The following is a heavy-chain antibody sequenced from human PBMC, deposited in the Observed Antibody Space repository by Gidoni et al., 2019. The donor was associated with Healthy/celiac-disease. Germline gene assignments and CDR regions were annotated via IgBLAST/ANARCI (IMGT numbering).Heavy chain of an antibody. V-gene: IGHV3-23*01. D-gene: IGHD2-15*01. CDR1: GFTFSSYD. Sequence: EVQLLESGGGLVPPGGSLRLSCAASGFTFSSYDMSWVSQAPGKGLEWVSAISGSGGSTYYADSVKGRFTISRDNSKNTLYLQMNSLRAEDTAVYYCAKGCSGGSCFDYWGQGTLVTVSS. CDR3: AKGCSGGSCFDY. CDR2: ISGSGGST. J-gene: IGHJ4*02.